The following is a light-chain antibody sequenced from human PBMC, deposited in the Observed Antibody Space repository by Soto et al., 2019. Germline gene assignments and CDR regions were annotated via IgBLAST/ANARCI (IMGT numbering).Light chain of an antibody. CDR2: GAS. J-gene: IGKJ4*01. CDR3: QQYGSSPLT. Sequence: EIVLTQSPGTLSLSPGEIATLSFSASQSVSSSYLAWYQQKPGQAPRLLIYGASSRATGIPDRFSGGGSGTDFTLTISRLEPEDFAVYYCQQYGSSPLTFGGGTKVDIK. CDR1: QSVSSSY. V-gene: IGKV3-20*01.